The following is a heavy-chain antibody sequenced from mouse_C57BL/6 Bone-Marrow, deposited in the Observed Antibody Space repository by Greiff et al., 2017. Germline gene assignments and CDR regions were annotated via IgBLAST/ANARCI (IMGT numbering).Heavy chain of an antibody. Sequence: QVQLKESGPELVKPGASVKISCKASGYTFTDYYINWVKQRPGQGLEWIGWLFPGSGSTYYNEKFKGKATLTVDKSSSTAYMLLSSLTSEDSAVYFCARWDYYGSSSYYFDYWGQGTTLTVSS. CDR2: LFPGSGST. J-gene: IGHJ2*01. D-gene: IGHD1-1*01. CDR1: GYTFTDYY. V-gene: IGHV1-75*01. CDR3: ARWDYYGSSSYYFDY.